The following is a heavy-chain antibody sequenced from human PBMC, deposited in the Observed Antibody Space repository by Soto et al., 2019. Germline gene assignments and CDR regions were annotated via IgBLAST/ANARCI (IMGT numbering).Heavy chain of an antibody. D-gene: IGHD5-12*01. CDR1: GVSVTSYY. J-gene: IGHJ6*04. Sequence: SETLSLSCTVSGVSVTSYYWSWIRQPPGKGLEWIGYKSDSGSTNYNPSLKSRVIISVDTSKNQFSLNLSSVSAADTAVYYCARESAEYSGYYPVWGKGTTVTVSS. CDR3: ARESAEYSGYYPV. CDR2: KSDSGST. V-gene: IGHV4-59*02.